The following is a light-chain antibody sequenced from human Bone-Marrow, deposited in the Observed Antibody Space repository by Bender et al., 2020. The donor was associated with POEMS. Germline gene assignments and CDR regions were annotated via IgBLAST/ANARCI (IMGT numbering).Light chain of an antibody. CDR2: QDA. CDR1: KLGDRY. Sequence: SFELTQPSSVSVSPGQTATITCSGDKLGDRYVCWYQQKPGQSPVLVIYQDALRRSGIPERFSGSNSGNTATLIISGAQGIDEADYYCQAWDGSAIFGGGTKLTVL. J-gene: IGLJ2*01. CDR3: QAWDGSAI. V-gene: IGLV3-1*01.